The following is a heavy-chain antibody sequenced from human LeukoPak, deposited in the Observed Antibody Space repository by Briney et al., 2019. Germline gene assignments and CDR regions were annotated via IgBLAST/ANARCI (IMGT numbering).Heavy chain of an antibody. CDR1: GFTFSSYG. J-gene: IGHJ6*04. CDR2: IRYDGSNQ. V-gene: IGHV3-30*02. CDR3: AKDLPVSDV. Sequence: GGSLRLSCAASGFTFSSYGMHWVRQAPGKGLEWVALIRYDGSNQWYVDSVKGRFTISRDNSKSMVYLQMNSLRAEDTAVYYCAKDLPVSDVWGKGTTVSVSS.